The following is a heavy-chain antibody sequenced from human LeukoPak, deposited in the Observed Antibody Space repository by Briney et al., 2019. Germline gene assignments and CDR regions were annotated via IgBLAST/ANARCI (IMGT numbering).Heavy chain of an antibody. CDR3: ASSSGYYYAGLFDY. J-gene: IGHJ4*02. D-gene: IGHD3-22*01. CDR1: GGSISSSSYY. V-gene: IGHV4-39*07. Sequence: SETLSLTCTVSGGSISSSSYYWGWIRQPPGKGLEWIGSIYYSGSTYYNPSLKSRVTISVDRSKNQFSLKLSSVTAADTAVYYCASSSGYYYAGLFDYWGQGTLVTVSS. CDR2: IYYSGST.